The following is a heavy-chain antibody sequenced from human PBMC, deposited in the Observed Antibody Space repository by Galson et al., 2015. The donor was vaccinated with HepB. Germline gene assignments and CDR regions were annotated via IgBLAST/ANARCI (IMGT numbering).Heavy chain of an antibody. CDR1: GYTFTSYG. CDR3: ARDRDDFWSGYYRGRASWFDP. V-gene: IGHV1-18*01. J-gene: IGHJ5*02. D-gene: IGHD3-3*01. Sequence: SVKVSCKASGYTFTSYGISWVRQAPGQGLEWMGWISAYNGNTNYAQKLQGRVTMTTDTSTSTAYMELRSLRSDDTAVYYCARDRDDFWSGYYRGRASWFDPWGQGTLVTVSS. CDR2: ISAYNGNT.